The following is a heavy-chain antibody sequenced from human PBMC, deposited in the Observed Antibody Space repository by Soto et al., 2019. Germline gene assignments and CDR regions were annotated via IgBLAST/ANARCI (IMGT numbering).Heavy chain of an antibody. CDR1: GYTFAIHI. Sequence: QVQLVQSGAEVREPGASVKVSCKASGYTFAIHIMHWVRQAPGQSLEWMGWVNGGNGNTKYSQKFQDRVTITRDTSASTVYMELSRLTSEDKAVYFCARDSGVVGPSGDLDYWGQGNLVTVSS. CDR3: ARDSGVVGPSGDLDY. V-gene: IGHV1-3*01. D-gene: IGHD1-26*01. J-gene: IGHJ4*02. CDR2: VNGGNGNT.